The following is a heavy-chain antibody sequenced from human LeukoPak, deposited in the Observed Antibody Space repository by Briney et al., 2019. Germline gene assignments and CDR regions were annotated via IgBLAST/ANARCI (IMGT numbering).Heavy chain of an antibody. J-gene: IGHJ4*02. V-gene: IGHV3-33*01. CDR2: IWNAGTNT. D-gene: IGHD3-16*01. CDR3: AGDTPPGGVYYFDY. Sequence: PGGSLRLSCAASGFSFSTYGMHWVRQAPGKGLEWVALIWNAGTNTYYADSVKGRFTISRDNSKNTLYLQMNSLRAEDTAVYYCAGDTPPGGVYYFDYWGQGTLVIVSS. CDR1: GFSFSTYG.